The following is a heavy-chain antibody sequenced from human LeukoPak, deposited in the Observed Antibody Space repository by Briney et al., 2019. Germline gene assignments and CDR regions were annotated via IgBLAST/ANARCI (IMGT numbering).Heavy chain of an antibody. CDR3: ASNPPNTGDFYY. J-gene: IGHJ4*02. CDR1: GYTFTNLD. CDR2: MSPNSGDT. D-gene: IGHD1-1*01. V-gene: IGHV1-8*01. Sequence: GASVRVSCKPSGYTFTNLDINWLRQAPGQGLKWMGWMSPNSGDTGYAQKFQGRVSMTRDIFKSTAYMELSSLRSEDTAIYYCASNPPNTGDFYYWGLGTLVTVSS.